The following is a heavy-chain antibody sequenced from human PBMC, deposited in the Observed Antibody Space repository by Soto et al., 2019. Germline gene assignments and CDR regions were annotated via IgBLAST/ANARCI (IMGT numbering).Heavy chain of an antibody. CDR2: IFSNDEK. CDR1: GFSLSNARMG. V-gene: IGHV2-26*01. CDR3: ARLGHIWGRYRYTLDY. J-gene: IGHJ4*02. D-gene: IGHD3-16*02. Sequence: QVTLKESGPVLVKPTETLTLTCTVSGFSLSNARMGVSWIRQPPGKALEWLAHIFSNDEKSYSTSLKSRLTLSKDTSESQVVVTMTNKDPVDTATYYCARLGHIWGRYRYTLDYWGQGTLVTVS.